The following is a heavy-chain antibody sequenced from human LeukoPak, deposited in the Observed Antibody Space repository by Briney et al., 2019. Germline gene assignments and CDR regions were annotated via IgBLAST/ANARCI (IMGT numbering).Heavy chain of an antibody. CDR2: IYYSGST. J-gene: IGHJ4*02. Sequence: PSETLSLTCTVSGGSISSSSYYWGWIRQPPGKGLEWIGSIYYSGSTNYNPSLKSRVTISVDTSKNQFSLKLSSVTAADTAVYYCARGHHDYGDSVWGQGTLVTVSS. CDR3: ARGHHDYGDSV. D-gene: IGHD4-17*01. CDR1: GGSISSSSYY. V-gene: IGHV4-39*07.